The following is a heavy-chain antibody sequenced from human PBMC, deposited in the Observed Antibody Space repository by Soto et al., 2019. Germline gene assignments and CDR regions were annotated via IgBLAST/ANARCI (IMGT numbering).Heavy chain of an antibody. CDR1: GFTFSSYE. CDR3: ARVLAAAGRYYYYGMDV. J-gene: IGHJ6*02. Sequence: GGSLRLSCAASGFTFSSYEVNWVRQAPGKGLEWVSYISSSGSTIYYADSVKGRFTISRDNAKNSLYLQMNSLRAEDTAVYYCARVLAAAGRYYYYGMDVWGQGTTVTVSS. CDR2: ISSSGSTI. V-gene: IGHV3-48*03. D-gene: IGHD6-13*01.